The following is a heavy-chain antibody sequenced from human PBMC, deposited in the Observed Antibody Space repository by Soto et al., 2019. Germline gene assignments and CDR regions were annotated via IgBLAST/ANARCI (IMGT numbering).Heavy chain of an antibody. D-gene: IGHD3-3*01. V-gene: IGHV3-23*01. CDR3: AKVPFFGVVTGVLALDY. Sequence: TGGSLRLSCAASGFTLSSSAMSWVRQAPGKGLEWVSAISSSGGSTKYADSVKGRFTISRDNSKNTLYLQMNSLRAEDTAVYYCAKVPFFGVVTGVLALDYWGQGTLVTVS. J-gene: IGHJ4*02. CDR2: ISSSGGST. CDR1: GFTLSSSA.